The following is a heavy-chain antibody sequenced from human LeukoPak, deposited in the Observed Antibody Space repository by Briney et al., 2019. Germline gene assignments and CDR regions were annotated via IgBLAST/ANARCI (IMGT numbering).Heavy chain of an antibody. CDR2: INPNSGGT. J-gene: IGHJ6*02. CDR1: GYTFTGYY. Sequence: ASVKVSCKASGYTFTGYYMHWVRQAPGQGLEWMGWINPNSGGTNYAQKFQGRVTMTRDTSISTAYMELSRLRSDDTAVYYCARDLRYSSSYYYYGMDVWGQGTTVTVSS. CDR3: ARDLRYSSSYYYYGMDV. V-gene: IGHV1-2*02. D-gene: IGHD6-6*01.